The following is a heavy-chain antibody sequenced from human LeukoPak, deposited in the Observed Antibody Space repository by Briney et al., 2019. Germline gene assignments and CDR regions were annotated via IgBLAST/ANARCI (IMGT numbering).Heavy chain of an antibody. CDR2: FGTRSTSV. D-gene: IGHD3-22*01. CDR1: GFTFSSYS. Sequence: GGSLRLSCAASGFTFSSYSMDWVRQAPGKGLEWVSSFGTRSTSVYHAGSVKGRFAISRDNAKNSLYLQMNSLRAEDTALYYCAREVSEGFDFWGQGTLVTVSS. V-gene: IGHV3-21*01. CDR3: AREVSEGFDF. J-gene: IGHJ4*02.